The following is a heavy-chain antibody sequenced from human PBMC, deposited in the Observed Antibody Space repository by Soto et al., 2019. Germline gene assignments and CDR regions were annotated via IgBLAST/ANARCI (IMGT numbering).Heavy chain of an antibody. CDR1: GGSLNAYY. V-gene: IGHV4-34*01. Sequence: QVQLQQWGAGLLRPSETLSLTCAVSGGSLNAYYWIWLRQPPGKGLEWLGDIRDSGSTNYNPSLSRRSTLSLDTSRQHFSPKLTSVTAAVTAVYYCASGEAYKNYPARWGQVPLVTASS. J-gene: IGHJ4*02. D-gene: IGHD1-7*01. CDR3: ASGEAYKNYPAR. CDR2: IRDSGST.